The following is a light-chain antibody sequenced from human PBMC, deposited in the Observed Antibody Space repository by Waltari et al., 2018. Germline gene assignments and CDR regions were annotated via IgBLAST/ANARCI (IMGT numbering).Light chain of an antibody. CDR1: QSVNSQ. CDR3: QQRSKWPWS. Sequence: SGRASQSVNSQLACYQHKPGQAPRLLIYDASIRVTGISARFSGSGSGTDFTLTISSLEPEDFAVYYCQQRSKWPWSFGQGTKVEIK. J-gene: IGKJ1*01. V-gene: IGKV3-11*01. CDR2: DAS.